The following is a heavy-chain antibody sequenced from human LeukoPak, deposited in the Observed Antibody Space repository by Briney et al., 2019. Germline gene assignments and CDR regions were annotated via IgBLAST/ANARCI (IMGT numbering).Heavy chain of an antibody. D-gene: IGHD3-9*01. V-gene: IGHV3-20*04. CDR1: GFTFDDYG. CDR2: INWNGGST. CDR3: ARVIDSYYDILTGYSSRAYYFDY. Sequence: GGSLRLSCAASGFTFDDYGMSWVRQAPGKGLEWVSGINWNGGSTGYADSVKGRFTISRDNAKNSLYLQMNSLRAEDTALYYCARVIDSYYDILTGYSSRAYYFDYWRQGTLVTVSS. J-gene: IGHJ4*02.